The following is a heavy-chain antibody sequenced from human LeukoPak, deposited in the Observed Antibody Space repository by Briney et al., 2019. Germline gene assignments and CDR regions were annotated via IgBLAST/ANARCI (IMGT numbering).Heavy chain of an antibody. CDR2: INHSGST. J-gene: IGHJ4*02. CDR1: GGSLSGYY. CDR3: ARGPNRIAARPIDY. D-gene: IGHD6-6*01. Sequence: PSETLSLTCAVYGGSLSGYYWSWIRQPPGKGLEWIGEINHSGSTNYNPSLKSRVTISVDTSKNQFSLKLSSVTAADTAVYYCARGPNRIAARPIDYWGQGTLVTVSS. V-gene: IGHV4-34*01.